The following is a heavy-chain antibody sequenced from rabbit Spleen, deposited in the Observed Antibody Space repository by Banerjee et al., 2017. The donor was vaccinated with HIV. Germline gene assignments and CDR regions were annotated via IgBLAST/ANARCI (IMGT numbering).Heavy chain of an antibody. CDR1: GFDFSRYY. D-gene: IGHD4-1*01. J-gene: IGHJ4*01. Sequence: QEQLVESGGGLVQPGGSLKLSCKASGFDFSRYYMSWVRQAPGKGLEWIGCIGAGTGTTYYASWAKGRFTISKTSSTTVTLQMTSLTAADTATYFCARVSETSGWGEDLWGPGTLVTVS. CDR3: ARVSETSGWGEDL. V-gene: IGHV1S45*01. CDR2: IGAGTGTT.